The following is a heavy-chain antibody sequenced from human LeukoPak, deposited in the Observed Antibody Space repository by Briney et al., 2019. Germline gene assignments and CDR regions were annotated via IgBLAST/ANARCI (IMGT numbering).Heavy chain of an antibody. D-gene: IGHD4-17*01. V-gene: IGHV4-4*02. CDR3: ARGRHGDFGNWFDP. Sequence: SETLSLTCAVSGGSISSSNWWSWVRQPPGKGLEWIGEIYHSGSTNYNPSLKSRVTISVDTSENQFSLKLSSVTAADTAVYYCARGRHGDFGNWFDPWGQGTPVIVAS. J-gene: IGHJ5*02. CDR2: IYHSGST. CDR1: GGSISSSNW.